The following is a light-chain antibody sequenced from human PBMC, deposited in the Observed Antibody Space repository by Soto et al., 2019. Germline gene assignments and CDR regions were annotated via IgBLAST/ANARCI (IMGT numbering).Light chain of an antibody. Sequence: IHMTQSPSSLSASVGDRVTITCRASQRITTYLNWYQQKPGKAPKLLISTAATLQGGVPSRFSGSGSGTVFPHTITPPHPEDLETYFCKQSYSPPYILGQGTKLK. J-gene: IGKJ2*01. CDR3: KQSYSPPYI. V-gene: IGKV1-39*01. CDR1: QRITTY. CDR2: TAA.